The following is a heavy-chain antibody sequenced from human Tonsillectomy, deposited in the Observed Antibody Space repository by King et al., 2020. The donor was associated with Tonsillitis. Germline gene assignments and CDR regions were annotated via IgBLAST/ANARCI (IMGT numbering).Heavy chain of an antibody. D-gene: IGHD3-10*01. V-gene: IGHV5-51*03. CDR3: ARGRGKSGWNYMDV. J-gene: IGHJ6*03. Sequence: QLVQSGAEVKKPGESLKISCKGSGYVFTSQWIGWVRQMPGKGLEWMGIIYPVDSETIYSPSFQGQVTISADKSIDTAYLQWSSLEAADTATYFCARGRGKSGWNYMDVWGQGTTVIVSS. CDR1: GYVFTSQW. CDR2: IYPVDSET.